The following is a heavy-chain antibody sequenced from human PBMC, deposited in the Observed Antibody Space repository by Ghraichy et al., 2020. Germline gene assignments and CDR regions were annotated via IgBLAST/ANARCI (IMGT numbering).Heavy chain of an antibody. CDR3: ATLNRPDWYFDL. Sequence: SETLSLTCTVSGGSISSYYWSWIRQPPGKGLEWIGYIYTSGSTNYNPSLKSRVTISVDTSKNQFSLKLSSVTAADTAVYYCATLNRPDWYFDLWGRGTLVTVSS. CDR1: GGSISSYY. J-gene: IGHJ2*01. V-gene: IGHV4-4*09. CDR2: IYTSGST.